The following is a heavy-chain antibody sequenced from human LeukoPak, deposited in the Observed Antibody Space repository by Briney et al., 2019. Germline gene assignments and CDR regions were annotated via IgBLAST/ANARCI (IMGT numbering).Heavy chain of an antibody. D-gene: IGHD6-13*01. Sequence: SETLSLTCTVSGGSISSYYWSWIRQPPGKGLEWIGYIYYSGSTNYNPSLKSRVTISVDTSKNHFSLKLYSVTAADTAVYYCARVVSSSWDYYYYMDVWGKGTTVTISS. CDR3: ARVVSSSWDYYYYMDV. J-gene: IGHJ6*03. CDR1: GGSISSYY. V-gene: IGHV4-59*01. CDR2: IYYSGST.